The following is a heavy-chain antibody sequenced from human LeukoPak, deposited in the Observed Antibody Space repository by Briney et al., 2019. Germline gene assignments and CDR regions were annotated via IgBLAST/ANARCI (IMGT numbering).Heavy chain of an antibody. CDR2: IYTSGST. J-gene: IGHJ4*02. CDR1: GGSISSGSYY. V-gene: IGHV4-61*02. Sequence: SQTLSLTCTVSGGSISSGSYYWSWIRQPAGKGLEWIGRIYTSGSTNYNPSLKSRVTISVDTSKNQFSLKLSSVTAADTAVYYCASYSSSWYDYWGQGTLVTVSS. D-gene: IGHD6-13*01. CDR3: ASYSSSWYDY.